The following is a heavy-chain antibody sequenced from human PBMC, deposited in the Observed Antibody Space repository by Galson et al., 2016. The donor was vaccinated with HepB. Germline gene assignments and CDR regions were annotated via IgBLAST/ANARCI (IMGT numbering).Heavy chain of an antibody. V-gene: IGHV3-7*04. D-gene: IGHD3-22*01. Sequence: SLRLSCAASGLTFSSFWMTWVRQAPGKGLEWVANINQDGNETHHLDSVRGRFTISRDNAKNSLYLQINSLRAEDTAVYYCARAYHYTLDYWGQGTLVTVSS. CDR2: INQDGNET. CDR1: GLTFSSFW. CDR3: ARAYHYTLDY. J-gene: IGHJ4*02.